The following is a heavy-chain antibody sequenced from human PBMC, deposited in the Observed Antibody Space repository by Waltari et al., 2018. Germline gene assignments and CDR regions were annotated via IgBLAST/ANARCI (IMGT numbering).Heavy chain of an antibody. V-gene: IGHV4-39*07. CDR1: GGSISSSSYY. Sequence: QLQLQESGPGLVKPSETLSLTCTVSGGSISSSSYYWGWIRQPPGKGLEWFGSIYYIGCTYYNPSLKSRVTISVDTSKNQFSLKLSSVTAADTAVYYCARGVYLHDAFDIWGQGTMVTVSS. CDR3: ARGVYLHDAFDI. J-gene: IGHJ3*02. D-gene: IGHD6-13*01. CDR2: IYYIGCT.